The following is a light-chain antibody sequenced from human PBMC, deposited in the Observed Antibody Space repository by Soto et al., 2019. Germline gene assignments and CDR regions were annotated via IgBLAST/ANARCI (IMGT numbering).Light chain of an antibody. CDR2: DTS. CDR3: LLSYSGAGVV. V-gene: IGLV7-46*01. Sequence: QAVVTQEPSLTVSPGGTVTLTCGSSTGAVTSGHYPYWFQVKPGQVPRTLIYDTSNKHSWTPARFSGSLLGGKAALTLSGAQPEDEAEYYCLLSYSGAGVVFGGGTKL. CDR1: TGAVTSGHY. J-gene: IGLJ2*01.